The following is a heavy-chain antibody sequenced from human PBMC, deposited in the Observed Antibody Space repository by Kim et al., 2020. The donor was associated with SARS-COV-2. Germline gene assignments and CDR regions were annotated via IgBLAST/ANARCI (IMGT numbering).Heavy chain of an antibody. Sequence: SLKSRVTISVDTSKNQFSLKLSSVTAADTAVYYCARHLYSSSWYGPCFDYWGQGTLVTVSS. D-gene: IGHD6-13*01. CDR3: ARHLYSSSWYGPCFDY. V-gene: IGHV4-39*01. J-gene: IGHJ4*02.